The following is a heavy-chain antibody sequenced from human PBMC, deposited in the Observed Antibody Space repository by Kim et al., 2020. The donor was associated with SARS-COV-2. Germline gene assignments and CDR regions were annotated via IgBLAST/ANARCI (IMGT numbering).Heavy chain of an antibody. CDR2: MNANSGNT. J-gene: IGHJ4*02. CDR1: GYTFTSYD. V-gene: IGHV1-8*01. CDR3: ARGRTYGVPYYFDY. Sequence: ASVKVSCKASGYTFTSYDINWVRQAAGQGREWMKCMNANSGNTGYAQMFQGRVTVTRITSISTAYMELSSLTSEDTAVYYCARGRTYGVPYYFDYCGQGTLVTVST. D-gene: IGHD3-10*01.